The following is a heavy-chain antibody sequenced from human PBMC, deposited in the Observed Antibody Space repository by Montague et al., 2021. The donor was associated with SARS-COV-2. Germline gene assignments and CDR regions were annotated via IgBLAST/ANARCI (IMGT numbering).Heavy chain of an antibody. D-gene: IGHD2-15*01. CDR2: IYYSGNP. CDR1: GGSINTYY. CDR3: ARGKGRSPDAFDI. J-gene: IGHJ3*02. V-gene: IGHV4-59*01. Sequence: SETLSLTCTVSGGSINTYYWSWIRQSPGKGLEWIGYIYYSGNPNYNPSLTSRLSMSVDTSKNQFSLELSSVTAADTAVFFCARGKGRSPDAFDIWGQGITVTVSS.